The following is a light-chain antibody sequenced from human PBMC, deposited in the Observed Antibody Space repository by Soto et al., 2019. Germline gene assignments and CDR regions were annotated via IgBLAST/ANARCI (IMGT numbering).Light chain of an antibody. J-gene: IGLJ3*02. V-gene: IGLV8-61*01. CDR1: SGSVSTNYY. Sequence: QTVVTQEPSFSVSPGGTVTLTCGLRSGSVSTNYYPSWYQQTPGQAPRTLIYSTNTRSSGVPDRFSGSILGNKAALTITGAQADDESDYYCVLYMGGGIWVFGGGTQLTVL. CDR3: VLYMGGGIWV. CDR2: STN.